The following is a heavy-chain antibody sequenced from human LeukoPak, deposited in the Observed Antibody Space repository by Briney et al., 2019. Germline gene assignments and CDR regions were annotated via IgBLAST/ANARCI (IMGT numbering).Heavy chain of an antibody. V-gene: IGHV1-69*04. CDR1: GGTFSSYA. D-gene: IGHD6-13*01. CDR2: IIPILGIA. Sequence: GASVKVSCKASGGTFSSYAISWVRQAPGQGLEWMGRIIPILGIANYAQKFQGRVTITADKSTSTAYMELSSLRSEDTAVYYCARAPSHSSSWYDGTIDLAYWGQGTLVTVSS. CDR3: ARAPSHSSSWYDGTIDLAY. J-gene: IGHJ4*02.